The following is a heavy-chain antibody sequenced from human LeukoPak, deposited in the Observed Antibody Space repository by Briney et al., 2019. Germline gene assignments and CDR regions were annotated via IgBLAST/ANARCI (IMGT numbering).Heavy chain of an antibody. D-gene: IGHD6-13*01. CDR1: GGSISSYY. Sequence: SETLSLTCTVSGGSISSYYWSWIRQPAGKGLEWIGRIYSTGSTNYNPSLKSRVSMSVDTSKNQYSLRLRSVTAADTAVYYCARQIASAGTAGFDFWGQGALVTVSS. J-gene: IGHJ4*02. CDR2: IYSTGST. CDR3: ARQIASAGTAGFDF. V-gene: IGHV4-4*07.